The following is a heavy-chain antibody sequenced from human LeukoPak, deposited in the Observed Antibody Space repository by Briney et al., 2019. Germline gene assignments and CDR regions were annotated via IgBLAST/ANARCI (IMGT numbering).Heavy chain of an antibody. CDR3: ARDCSGGSCYGAFDI. D-gene: IGHD2-15*01. V-gene: IGHV4-30-4*01. Sequence: SETLSLTCTVSGASIRSGDYYWSWIRQPPGKGLEWIGYIYDSGSTYYNPSLKSRITISVDTSENRFSLRLSSVTATDTAVYYCARDCSGGSCYGAFDIWGQGTMVTVSS. J-gene: IGHJ3*02. CDR1: GASIRSGDYY. CDR2: IYDSGST.